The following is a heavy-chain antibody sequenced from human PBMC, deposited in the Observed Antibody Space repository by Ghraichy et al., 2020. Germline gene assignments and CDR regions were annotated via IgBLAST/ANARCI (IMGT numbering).Heavy chain of an antibody. Sequence: SETLSLTCTVSGGSISSYYWSWIRQPPGKGLEWIGYIYYSGSTNYNPSLKSRVTISVDTSKNQFSLKLSSVTAADTAVYYCAREGVVAATRGYYYYGMDVWGQGTTVTVSS. D-gene: IGHD2-15*01. V-gene: IGHV4-59*01. CDR2: IYYSGST. J-gene: IGHJ6*02. CDR3: AREGVVAATRGYYYYGMDV. CDR1: GGSISSYY.